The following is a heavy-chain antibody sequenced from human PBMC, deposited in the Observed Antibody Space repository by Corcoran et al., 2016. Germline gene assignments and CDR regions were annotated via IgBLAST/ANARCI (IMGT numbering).Heavy chain of an antibody. CDR2: IDWDDDK. CDR1: GFSLSTSGMR. D-gene: IGHD1-1*01. V-gene: IGHV2-70*04. J-gene: IGHJ3*02. Sequence: QVTLKESGPALVKPTQTLTLTCTFSGFSLSTSGMRVSWIRQPPGKALEWLARIDWDDDKFYSTSLEPRLTISKDTSKNLVVLTLTNMDPVDTATYYCARTPDGNILGSDAFDIWGQGTMVTVSS. CDR3: ARTPDGNILGSDAFDI.